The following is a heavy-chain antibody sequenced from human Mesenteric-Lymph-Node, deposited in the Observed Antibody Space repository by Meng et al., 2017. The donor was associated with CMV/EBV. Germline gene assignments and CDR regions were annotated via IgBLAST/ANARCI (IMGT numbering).Heavy chain of an antibody. D-gene: IGHD3-10*01. Sequence: GESLKISCAASGFSFRDYYMTWIRQAPGKGLEWVSIIYSGGTTYYADSVKGRFTISRDNSRNTLYLQMNSLRAEDTAVYFCAREEYYASGSYPDAFDIWGQGTMVTVSS. J-gene: IGHJ3*02. V-gene: IGHV3-53*01. CDR2: IYSGGTT. CDR1: GFSFRDYY. CDR3: AREEYYASGSYPDAFDI.